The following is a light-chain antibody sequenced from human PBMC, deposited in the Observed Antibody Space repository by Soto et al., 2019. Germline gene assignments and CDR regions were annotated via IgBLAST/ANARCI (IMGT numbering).Light chain of an antibody. CDR2: NNN. J-gene: IGLJ1*01. CDR3: APWDDSLSVFYV. V-gene: IGLV1-47*01. Sequence: SVLTQPPSASGTPGQRVTISCSGSSSNIGSNYVYWYQQLPGTAPKLLIHNNNQRPSGVPDRFSGSKSGTSASLAISGLRSDDEADYYCAPWDDSLSVFYVFGTGTKVTVL. CDR1: SSNIGSNY.